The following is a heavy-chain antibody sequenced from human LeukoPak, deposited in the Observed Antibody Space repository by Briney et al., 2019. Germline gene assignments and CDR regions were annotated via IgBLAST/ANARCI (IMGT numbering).Heavy chain of an antibody. CDR2: INHSGST. CDR3: ARGLSYYDFWSGPVSYYYYMDV. CDR1: GGSFSGYY. Sequence: SETLSLTCAVYGGSFSGYYWSWIRQPPGKGLEWIGEINHSGSTNYNLSLKSRVTIPVDTSKNQFSLKLSSVTAADTAVYYCARGLSYYDFWSGPVSYYYYMDVWGKGTTVTVSS. J-gene: IGHJ6*03. D-gene: IGHD3-3*01. V-gene: IGHV4-34*01.